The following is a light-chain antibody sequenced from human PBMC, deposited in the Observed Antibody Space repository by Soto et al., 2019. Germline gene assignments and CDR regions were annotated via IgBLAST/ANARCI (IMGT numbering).Light chain of an antibody. V-gene: IGLV2-14*01. CDR2: DVS. J-gene: IGLJ2*01. CDR3: SSYTSSSNRV. Sequence: QSALTQPASVSGSPGQSITISCTGTSSDVGGYNYVSWYQQHPGKAPKLMIYDVSNRPSGVSNRFSGSKSGNTASLTISGLQEEDEADYYCSSYTSSSNRVFGGGTKLTVL. CDR1: SSDVGGYNY.